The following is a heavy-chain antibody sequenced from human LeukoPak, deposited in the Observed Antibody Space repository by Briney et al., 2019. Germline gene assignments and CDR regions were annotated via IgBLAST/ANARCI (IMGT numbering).Heavy chain of an antibody. CDR1: GYTFTGYY. D-gene: IGHD2-15*01. J-gene: IGHJ6*03. V-gene: IGHV1-2*02. Sequence: GASVKVSCKASGYTFTGYYMHWVRQAPGQGLEWMGWINPNSGGTNYAQKFQVRGTMTRDMSTSTVYMELSSLRSEDTAVYYCARGGVVVVAATFFMDVWGKGTTVTVSS. CDR2: INPNSGGT. CDR3: ARGGVVVVAATFFMDV.